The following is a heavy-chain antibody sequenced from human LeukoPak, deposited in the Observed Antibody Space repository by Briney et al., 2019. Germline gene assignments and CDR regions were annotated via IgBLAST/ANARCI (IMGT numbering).Heavy chain of an antibody. D-gene: IGHD1-14*01. CDR3: ARSNQADDY. V-gene: IGHV3-74*01. CDR1: GITFSSYW. CDR2: INPGGSST. J-gene: IGHJ4*02. Sequence: PGGSLRLSCAASGITFSSYWMHWVRPVPGKGLVWVSRINPGGSSTAYADSVKGRFTISRDNAKNTLYLQMDSLRAEDTAIYYCARSNQADDYWGQGTLVTVSS.